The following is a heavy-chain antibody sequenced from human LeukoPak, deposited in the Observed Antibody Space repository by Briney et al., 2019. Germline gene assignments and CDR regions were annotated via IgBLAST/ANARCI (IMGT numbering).Heavy chain of an antibody. CDR3: AKDGSYGSVYFDY. J-gene: IGHJ4*02. V-gene: IGHV3-23*01. D-gene: IGHD5-18*01. CDR2: ISGSGGST. Sequence: GGSLRLSCAASGFTFSSYAMSGVRQAPGKGLEGVSAISGSGGSTYYADSVKGRFTISRDNSKNTLYLQMNSLRAEDTAVYYCAKDGSYGSVYFDYWGQGTLVTVSS. CDR1: GFTFSSYA.